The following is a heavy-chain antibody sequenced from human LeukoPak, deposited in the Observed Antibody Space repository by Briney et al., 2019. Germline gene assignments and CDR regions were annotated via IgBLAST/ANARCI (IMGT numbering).Heavy chain of an antibody. D-gene: IGHD3-22*01. CDR2: IYYSGST. V-gene: IGHV4-39*01. Sequence: NPSETLSLTCTVSGGSISSSSYYWGWIRQPPGKGLEWIGSIYYSGSTYYNPSLKSRVTISVDTSKNQFSLKLSSVPAADTAVYYCARLPANYDSSGYYSSPPYYFDYWGQGTLVTVSS. J-gene: IGHJ4*02. CDR1: GGSISSSSYY. CDR3: ARLPANYDSSGYYSSPPYYFDY.